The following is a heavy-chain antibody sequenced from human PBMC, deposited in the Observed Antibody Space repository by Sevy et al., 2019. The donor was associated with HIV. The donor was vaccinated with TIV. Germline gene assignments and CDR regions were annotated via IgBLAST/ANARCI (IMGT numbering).Heavy chain of an antibody. D-gene: IGHD2-8*02. Sequence: GGSLRLSCAASGFTVSSNYMNWVRQAPGKGLEWVSVIYRGGSTYSADSVKGRFTISRDNSKNTLFLQMNSLRVEDTAVYYCGGAGGFSYWGQGTLVTVSS. V-gene: IGHV3-53*01. J-gene: IGHJ4*02. CDR2: IYRGGST. CDR3: GGAGGFSY. CDR1: GFTVSSNY.